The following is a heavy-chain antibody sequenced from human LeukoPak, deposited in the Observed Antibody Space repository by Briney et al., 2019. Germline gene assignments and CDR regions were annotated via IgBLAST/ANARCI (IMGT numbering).Heavy chain of an antibody. CDR1: GFTVSSNY. Sequence: GGSLRLSCAVSGFTVSSNYMSWVRQAPGKGLEWVSVIYSGGSTYYADSVKGRFTISRDNSKNTLYLQMNSLRAEDTAVYYCARPRGDGYNSYYFDYWGQGTLVTVSS. V-gene: IGHV3-53*01. J-gene: IGHJ4*02. CDR2: IYSGGST. D-gene: IGHD5-24*01. CDR3: ARPRGDGYNSYYFDY.